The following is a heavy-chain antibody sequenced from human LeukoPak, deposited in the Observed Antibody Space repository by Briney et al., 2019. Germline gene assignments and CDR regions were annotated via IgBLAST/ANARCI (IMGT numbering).Heavy chain of an antibody. Sequence: GESLKISLQVSGYRFTTYWITWVRQMPGKGLEWMGRIDPSTSYTKYNPSFQGHITITADKSINTAYLQWSSLKASDTAMYYCARLQDFWGQGTLVTVSS. J-gene: IGHJ4*02. CDR3: ARLQDF. CDR1: GYRFTTYW. CDR2: IDPSTSYT. V-gene: IGHV5-10-1*01.